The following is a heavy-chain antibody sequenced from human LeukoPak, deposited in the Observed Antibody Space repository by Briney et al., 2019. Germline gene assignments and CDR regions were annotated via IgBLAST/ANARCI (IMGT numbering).Heavy chain of an antibody. CDR2: ISGSGGST. CDR1: GFTFSSYA. CDR3: AKDKIAAAGTGYYFDY. D-gene: IGHD6-13*01. J-gene: IGHJ4*02. Sequence: TGGSLRLSCAASGFTFSSYAMSWVRQAPGKGLEWVSAISGSGGSTYYADSVKGRFTISRDNSKNTLYLQMNSLRAEDTAVYYCAKDKIAAAGTGYYFDYWGQGTLVTVSS. V-gene: IGHV3-23*01.